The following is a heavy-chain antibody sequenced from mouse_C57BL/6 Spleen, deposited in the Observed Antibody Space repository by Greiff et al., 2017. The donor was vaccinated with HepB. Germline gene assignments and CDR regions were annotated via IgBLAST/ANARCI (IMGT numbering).Heavy chain of an antibody. D-gene: IGHD1-1*01. J-gene: IGHJ3*01. CDR1: GYAFSSSW. Sequence: VQLQQSGPELVKPGASVKISCKASGYAFSSSWMNWVKQRPGKGLEWIGRIYPGDGDTNYNGKFKGKATLTADKSSSPAYMQLSSLSSEDSAVYFCAGPSDGSSPWFAYWGQGTLVTVSA. CDR2: IYPGDGDT. V-gene: IGHV1-82*01. CDR3: AGPSDGSSPWFAY.